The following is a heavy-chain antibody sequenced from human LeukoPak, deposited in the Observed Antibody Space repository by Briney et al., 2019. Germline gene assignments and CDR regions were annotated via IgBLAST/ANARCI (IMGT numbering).Heavy chain of an antibody. CDR2: ISGSGDST. V-gene: IGHV3-23*01. J-gene: IGHJ4*02. CDR1: GFTFGNYA. D-gene: IGHD3-16*01. Sequence: PGGSLRLSCVASGFTFGNYAMSWVRQAPGKGLEWVSSISGSGDSTYYADSVKGRFTISRDNSKNTLYLQMNSLRAEDTAVYYCAKYQSLGLPYFDYWGQGTLVTVSS. CDR3: AKYQSLGLPYFDY.